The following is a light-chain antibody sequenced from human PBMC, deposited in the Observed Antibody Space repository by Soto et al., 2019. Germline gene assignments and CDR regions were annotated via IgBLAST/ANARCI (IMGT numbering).Light chain of an antibody. Sequence: QSALTQPASVSGSPGQSIAISCTGTSSDVGGYNYVSWYQQHPGKAPKLMIYDVSARPSGVSNRFSGSKSDNTASLTISGLQAEDEADYYCSSYTSSNTVIFGGGTQLT. J-gene: IGLJ2*01. CDR2: DVS. CDR3: SSYTSSNTVI. CDR1: SSDVGGYNY. V-gene: IGLV2-14*01.